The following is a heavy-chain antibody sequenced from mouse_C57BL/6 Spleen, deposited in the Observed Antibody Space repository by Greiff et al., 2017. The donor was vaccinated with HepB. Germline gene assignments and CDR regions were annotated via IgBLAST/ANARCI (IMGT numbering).Heavy chain of an antibody. D-gene: IGHD1-1*01. CDR3: ARPGYGSTYWYFDV. V-gene: IGHV1-22*01. J-gene: IGHJ1*03. CDR1: GYTFTDYN. CDR2: INPNNGGT. Sequence: EVQLQHSGPELVKPGASVKMSCKASGYTFTDYNMHWVKQSHGKSLEWIGYINPNNGGTSYNQKFKGKATLTVNKSSSTAYMELRSLTSEDSAVYYCARPGYGSTYWYFDVWGTGTTVTVSS.